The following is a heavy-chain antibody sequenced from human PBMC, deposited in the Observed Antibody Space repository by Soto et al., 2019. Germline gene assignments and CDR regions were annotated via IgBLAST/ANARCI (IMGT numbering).Heavy chain of an antibody. J-gene: IGHJ4*02. Sequence: GGSLRLSCAASGFTFSNAWMNWVRQAPGKGLEWVGRIKSKTDGGTTDYAAPVKGRFTISRDDSKNTLYPQMNSLETEDTAVYYCTTDGSGGDSTFDYWGQGTLVTVSS. D-gene: IGHD2-21*02. V-gene: IGHV3-15*07. CDR1: GFTFSNAW. CDR3: TTDGSGGDSTFDY. CDR2: IKSKTDGGTT.